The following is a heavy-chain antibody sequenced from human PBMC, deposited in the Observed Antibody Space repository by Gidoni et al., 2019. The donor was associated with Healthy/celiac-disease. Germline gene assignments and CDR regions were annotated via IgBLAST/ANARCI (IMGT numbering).Heavy chain of an antibody. V-gene: IGHV3-15*07. CDR3: TTGTSGSFSYD. CDR1: SVSNAW. J-gene: IGHJ4*02. Sequence: SVSNAWMNWVRQAPGKGLEWVGRIKSKTDGGTTDYAAPVKGRFTISRDDSKNTLYLQMNSLKTEDTAVYYCTTGTSGSFSYDWGQGTLVTVSS. CDR2: IKSKTDGGTT. D-gene: IGHD1-26*01.